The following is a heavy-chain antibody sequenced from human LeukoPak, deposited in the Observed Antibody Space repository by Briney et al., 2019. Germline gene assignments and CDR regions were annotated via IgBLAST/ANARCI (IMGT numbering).Heavy chain of an antibody. V-gene: IGHV1-69*13. CDR3: ARVDWDGDY. CDR2: IIPIFGTA. CDR1: GYTFTGYY. Sequence: ASVKVSCKASGYTFTGYYMHWVRQAPGQGLEWMGGIIPIFGTANYAQKFQGRVTITADESTSTAYMELSSLRSEDTAVYYCARVDWDGDYWGQGTLVTVSS. D-gene: IGHD3-9*01. J-gene: IGHJ4*02.